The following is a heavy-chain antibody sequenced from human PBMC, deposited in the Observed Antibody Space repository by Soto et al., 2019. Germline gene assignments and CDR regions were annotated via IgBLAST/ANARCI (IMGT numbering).Heavy chain of an antibody. CDR3: ARFSGTYTRGLAY. J-gene: IGHJ4*02. CDR2: SRNKANSYST. V-gene: IGHV3-72*01. Sequence: EVQLVESGGGLVQPGGSLRLSCAASGFTFSDHYMDWVRQAPGKGLEWVGRSRNKANSYSTEYAASVKGRFTISRDESKNSCYRKRNSQKTGDAAVYYCARFSGTYTRGLAYGGKGPLVPAPS. D-gene: IGHD1-26*01. CDR1: GFTFSDHY.